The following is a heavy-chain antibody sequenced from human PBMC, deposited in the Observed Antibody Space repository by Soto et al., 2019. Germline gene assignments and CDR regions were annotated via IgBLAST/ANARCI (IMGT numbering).Heavy chain of an antibody. CDR3: AKDNYDFWSGYSSYYYGMDV. CDR1: GFTFSSYG. D-gene: IGHD3-3*01. J-gene: IGHJ6*02. CDR2: ISYDGSNK. Sequence: QVQLVESGGGVVQPGRSLRLSCAASGFTFSSYGMHWVRQAPGKGLEWVAVISYDGSNKYYADYVKGRFTISRDNSKNTLYLQMNSLRAEDTAVYYCAKDNYDFWSGYSSYYYGMDVWGQGTTVTVSS. V-gene: IGHV3-30*18.